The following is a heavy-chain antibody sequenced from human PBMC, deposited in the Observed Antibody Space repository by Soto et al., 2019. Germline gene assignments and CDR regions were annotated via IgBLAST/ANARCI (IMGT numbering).Heavy chain of an antibody. J-gene: IGHJ4*02. CDR3: AMGGDYYDSSGYPQGFDY. Sequence: SETLSLTCDVYGGSFSGYIWTWIRQTPGKGLQWIGYIYYSGSTYYNPSLKSRVTISVDTSKNQFSLKLSSVTAADTAVYYCAMGGDYYDSSGYPQGFDYWGQGTLVTVSS. CDR2: IYYSGST. V-gene: IGHV4-34*09. CDR1: GGSFSGYI. D-gene: IGHD3-22*01.